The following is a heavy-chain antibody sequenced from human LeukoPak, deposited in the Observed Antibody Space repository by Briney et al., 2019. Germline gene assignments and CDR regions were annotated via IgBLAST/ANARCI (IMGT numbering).Heavy chain of an antibody. CDR1: GFTFSSYS. CDR3: ARAVPSTYYYDSSGYPDY. Sequence: GGSLRLSCAASGFTFSSYSMNWVRQAPGKGLEWVSSISSSSSYIYYAASVKGRFTISRDNAKNSLYLQMNSLRAEDTAVYYCARAVPSTYYYDSSGYPDYWGQGTLVTVSS. CDR2: ISSSSSYI. J-gene: IGHJ4*02. D-gene: IGHD3-22*01. V-gene: IGHV3-21*01.